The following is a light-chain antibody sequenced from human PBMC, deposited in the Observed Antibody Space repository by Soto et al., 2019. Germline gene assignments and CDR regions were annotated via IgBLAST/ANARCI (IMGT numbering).Light chain of an antibody. CDR2: EVT. V-gene: IGLV2-14*01. J-gene: IGLJ1*01. Sequence: QSALTQPASVSGSPGQSITISCTGTSSDVGGYNYVSWYQQYPGKVPRLIIYEVTYRPSGVSNHFSGSKSGNTASLTISGLRAEDQADYYCSSFSTSDTLEVFGSGTKVTVL. CDR1: SSDVGGYNY. CDR3: SSFSTSDTLEV.